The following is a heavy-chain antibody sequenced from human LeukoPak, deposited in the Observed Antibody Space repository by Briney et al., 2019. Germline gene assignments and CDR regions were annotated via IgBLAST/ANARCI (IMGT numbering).Heavy chain of an antibody. J-gene: IGHJ4*02. D-gene: IGHD6-13*01. CDR3: ARVIAAGVDFDY. V-gene: IGHV4-38-2*02. CDR1: GGSISSYY. CDR2: IYHSGST. Sequence: PSETLSLTCTVSGGSISSYYWSRIRQPPGKGLEWIGSIYHSGSTYYNPSLKSRVTILVDTSKNQFSLHLSSVTAADTAIYYCARVIAAGVDFDYWGQGTLVTVSS.